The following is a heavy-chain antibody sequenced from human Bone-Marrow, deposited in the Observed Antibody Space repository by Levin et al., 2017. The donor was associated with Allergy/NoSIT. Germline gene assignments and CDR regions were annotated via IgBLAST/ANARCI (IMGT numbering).Heavy chain of an antibody. CDR1: GFTFSSYA. Sequence: SCSASGFTFSSYAMHWVRQAPGKGLEYVSAISSNGGSTYYADSVKGRFTISRDNSKNTLYLQMSSLRAEDTAVYYCVKDLRPYSSGFYYFDYWGQGTLVTVSS. CDR2: ISSNGGST. D-gene: IGHD6-19*01. J-gene: IGHJ4*02. CDR3: VKDLRPYSSGFYYFDY. V-gene: IGHV3-64D*06.